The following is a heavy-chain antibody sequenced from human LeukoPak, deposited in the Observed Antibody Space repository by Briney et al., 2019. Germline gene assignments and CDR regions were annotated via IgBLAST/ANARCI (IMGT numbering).Heavy chain of an antibody. V-gene: IGHV3-23*01. CDR3: AKAGMITFGGVIVYHDY. CDR2: ISGSGGST. D-gene: IGHD3-16*02. Sequence: PGGSLRLSCAASGFTFSSYAMNWVRQAPGKGLEWVSAISGSGGSTYYADSVKGRFTISRDNSKNTLYLQMNSLRAEDTAVYYCAKAGMITFGGVIVYHDYWGQGTLVTVSS. CDR1: GFTFSSYA. J-gene: IGHJ4*02.